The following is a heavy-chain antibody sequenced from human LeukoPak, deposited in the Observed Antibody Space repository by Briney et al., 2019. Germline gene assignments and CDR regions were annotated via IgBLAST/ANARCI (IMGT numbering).Heavy chain of an antibody. CDR1: GFTFSSYN. V-gene: IGHV3-21*01. CDR3: ARGKYSGLDY. Sequence: GGSLRLSCAASGFTFSSYNMNWVRQVPGKGLEWVSSISSSSSYIYYADSVKGRFTISRDNAKNSRYLQMNSLRDEDTAVYYCARGKYSGLDYWGQGTLVTVSS. CDR2: ISSSSSYI. D-gene: IGHD5-12*01. J-gene: IGHJ4*02.